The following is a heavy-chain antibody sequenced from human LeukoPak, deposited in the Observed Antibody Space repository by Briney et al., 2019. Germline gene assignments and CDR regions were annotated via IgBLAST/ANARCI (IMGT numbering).Heavy chain of an antibody. CDR1: GFTFISHT. D-gene: IGHD6-19*01. CDR2: IYGGGST. Sequence: GESLRLSCAASGFTFISHTMSWIRQAPGKGLEWVSVIYGGGSTYYADSVKGRFTISRDTPKNTLYLQMNSLRVEDTAVYYCASWPVGWYGEDSWGQGTLVTVSS. V-gene: IGHV3-53*01. J-gene: IGHJ4*02. CDR3: ASWPVGWYGEDS.